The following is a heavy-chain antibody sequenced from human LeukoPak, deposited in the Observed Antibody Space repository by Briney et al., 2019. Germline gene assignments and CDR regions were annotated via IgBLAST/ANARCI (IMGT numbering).Heavy chain of an antibody. CDR3: ARGETTGDY. CDR2: MNPNSGNT. Sequence: ASVKVSCKASGYTFTGYYMHWVRQATGQGLEWMGWMNPNSGNTGYAQKFQGRVTMTRNTSISTAYMELSSLRSEDTAVYYCARGETTGDYWGQGTLVTVSS. V-gene: IGHV1-8*02. CDR1: GYTFTGYY. D-gene: IGHD4-17*01. J-gene: IGHJ4*02.